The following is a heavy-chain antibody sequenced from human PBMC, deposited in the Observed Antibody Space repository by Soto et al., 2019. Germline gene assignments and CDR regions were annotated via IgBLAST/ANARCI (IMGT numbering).Heavy chain of an antibody. CDR1: GYTFTSYG. J-gene: IGHJ3*02. Sequence: ASVKVSCKASGYTFTSYGISWVRQAPGQGLEWMGWISAYNGNTNYAQKLQGRVTITTDTSTSTAYMELRSLRSDDTAVYYCAREMGIAAAGTADAFDIWGQGTMVTVSS. CDR2: ISAYNGNT. CDR3: AREMGIAAAGTADAFDI. D-gene: IGHD6-13*01. V-gene: IGHV1-18*01.